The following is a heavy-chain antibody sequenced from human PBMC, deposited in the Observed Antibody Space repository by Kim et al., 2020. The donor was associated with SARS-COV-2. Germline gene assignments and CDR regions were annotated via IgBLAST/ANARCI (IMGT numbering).Heavy chain of an antibody. CDR3: ARHKPSITIFGMVNKYNWFDP. D-gene: IGHD3-3*01. CDR2: IYYSGST. CDR1: GGSISSSSYY. V-gene: IGHV4-39*01. Sequence: SETLSLTCTVSGGSISSSSYYWGWIRQPPGKGLEWIGSIYYSGSTYYNPSLKSRVTISVDTSKNQFSLKLSSVTAADTAVYYCARHKPSITIFGMVNKYNWFDPWGQGTLVTVSS. J-gene: IGHJ5*02.